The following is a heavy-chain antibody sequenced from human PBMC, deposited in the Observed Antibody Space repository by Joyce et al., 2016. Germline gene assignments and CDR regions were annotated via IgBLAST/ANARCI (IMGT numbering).Heavy chain of an antibody. D-gene: IGHD6-13*01. J-gene: IGHJ4*02. CDR3: GRVDPTEQPIDY. V-gene: IGHV3-21*01. Sequence: EVQLVESGGGLVKPGGSLRLSCAASGFAFSTYTMSGVRQAPGKGLEWVSSISDNSRFIYYADSLKGRFTISRDNAKNSLYLQMNSLRAEDTAVYYCGRVDPTEQPIDYWGQGTLVTVSS. CDR1: GFAFSTYT. CDR2: ISDNSRFI.